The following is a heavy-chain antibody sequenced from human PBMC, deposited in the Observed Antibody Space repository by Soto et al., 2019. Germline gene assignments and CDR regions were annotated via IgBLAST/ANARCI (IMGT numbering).Heavy chain of an antibody. D-gene: IGHD7-27*01. J-gene: IGHJ5*02. CDR3: ARRHWVAPNWFDP. V-gene: IGHV2-5*02. CDR1: GFSLSTLGEG. CDR2: IYWDDEK. Sequence: QITLRESGPTLVKPTQTLTLTCSFSGFSLSTLGEGVGWIRQPPGKALEWLALIYWDDEKRYSPSLATRLTITKDTCNHQVVLTLTNIDPMDRGTYYCARRHWVAPNWFDPWGQGTLVTVSS.